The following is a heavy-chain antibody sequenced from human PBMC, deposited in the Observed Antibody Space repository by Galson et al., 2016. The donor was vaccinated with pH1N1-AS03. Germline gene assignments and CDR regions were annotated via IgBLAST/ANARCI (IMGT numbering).Heavy chain of an antibody. CDR2: INAGNGNT. Sequence: SVKVSCKASGYTFTSYAMHWVRQAPGHRLEWMGWINAGNGNTKYSQKFQGRVTITRDTSASTAYMERSSLRSEDTAVYYCARDRGSGYDLFDYYYGMDVWGQGTTVTVSS. J-gene: IGHJ6*02. D-gene: IGHD5-12*01. V-gene: IGHV1-3*01. CDR1: GYTFTSYA. CDR3: ARDRGSGYDLFDYYYGMDV.